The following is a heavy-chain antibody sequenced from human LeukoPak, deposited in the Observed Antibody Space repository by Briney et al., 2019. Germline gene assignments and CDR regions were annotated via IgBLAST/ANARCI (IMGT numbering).Heavy chain of an antibody. D-gene: IGHD6-13*01. V-gene: IGHV4-4*09. Sequence: PSETLSLTCTVSGGSISSDYWSWIRQPPGRGLEWIGYIYTDGSTNYNPSLKSRVTISVDTSKNQFSLKLSSVTAADTAVYYCARGQAAGTSSFDYWGQGTLVTVSS. CDR1: GGSISSDY. CDR2: IYTDGST. J-gene: IGHJ4*02. CDR3: ARGQAAGTSSFDY.